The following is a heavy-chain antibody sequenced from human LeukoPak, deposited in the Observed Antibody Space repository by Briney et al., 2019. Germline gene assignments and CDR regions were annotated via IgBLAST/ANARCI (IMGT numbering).Heavy chain of an antibody. CDR3: ARHDSSGYYY. D-gene: IGHD5-18*01. CDR2: IYYSGGT. CDR1: GGSISSYC. J-gene: IGHJ4*02. Sequence: SETLSLTCTVSGGSISSYCWSWIRQPPGKGLEWIGYIYYSGGTNYNPSLKSRVTMSVDTSKNQFSLKLTSVTAADRAVYYCARHDSSGYYYWGQGILVTVSS. V-gene: IGHV4-59*08.